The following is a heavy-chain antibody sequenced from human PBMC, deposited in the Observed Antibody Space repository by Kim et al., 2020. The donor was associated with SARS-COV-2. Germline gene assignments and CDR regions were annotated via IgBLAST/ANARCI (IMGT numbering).Heavy chain of an antibody. J-gene: IGHJ1*01. V-gene: IGHV3-23*01. CDR1: GFTFSAYA. CDR2: ISGGDGDT. CDR3: AKYFGSSGSEFHH. Sequence: GGSLRLSCEASGFTFSAYAMGWVRQAPGKGLEWVSAISGGDGDTYDADSVKGRFIISRDNSKNMLHLQMNSLRVEDTAVYYCAKYFGSSGSEFHHWGQGTLVTVSS. D-gene: IGHD3-22*01.